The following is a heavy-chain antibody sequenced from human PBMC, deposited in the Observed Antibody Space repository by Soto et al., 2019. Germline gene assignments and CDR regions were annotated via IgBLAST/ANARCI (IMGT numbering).Heavy chain of an antibody. J-gene: IGHJ4*02. CDR3: AKDRRWELIGSYFDS. CDR1: GFTFNAYA. Sequence: GSLRLSCAASGFTFNAYALTWVRQLPGKGLEWVSVIRGSGTTTHYADSVKGRFTISRDNSKNMLYLQMNSLRVEDTAVYYCAKDRRWELIGSYFDSWGQGTLVTVSS. D-gene: IGHD1-26*01. V-gene: IGHV3-23*01. CDR2: IRGSGTTT.